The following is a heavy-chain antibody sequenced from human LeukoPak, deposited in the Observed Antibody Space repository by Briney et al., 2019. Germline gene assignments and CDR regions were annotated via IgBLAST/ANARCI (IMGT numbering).Heavy chain of an antibody. CDR1: GFTFSSYE. J-gene: IGHJ6*03. V-gene: IGHV3-48*03. Sequence: PGGSLRLSCAASGFTFSSYEMNWVRQAPGKGLEWVSYISSSGTTIYYADSVRGRFTISRDNARNSLYLQMNSLRAEDTAVYYCARVNGGYSYGYSYYYMDVWGKGTTVTLSS. D-gene: IGHD5-18*01. CDR2: ISSSGTTI. CDR3: ARVNGGYSYGYSYYYMDV.